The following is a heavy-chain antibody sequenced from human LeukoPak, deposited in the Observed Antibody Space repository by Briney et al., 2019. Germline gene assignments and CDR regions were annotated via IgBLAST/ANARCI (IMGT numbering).Heavy chain of an antibody. CDR1: GFTFSSYW. V-gene: IGHV3-74*01. J-gene: IGHJ4*02. CDR3: AKWSELPYFDY. D-gene: IGHD2-15*01. CDR2: MNSDGSRT. Sequence: GGSLRLSCAASGFTFSSYWMHWVRQAPGKGLVWVSGMNSDGSRTSYADSVKGRFTISRDNAKNTLYLQMNSLRAEDTAVYYCAKWSELPYFDYWGQGAPVTVSS.